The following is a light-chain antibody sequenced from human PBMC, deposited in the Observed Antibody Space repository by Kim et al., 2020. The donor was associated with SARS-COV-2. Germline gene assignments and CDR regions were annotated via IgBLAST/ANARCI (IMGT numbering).Light chain of an antibody. CDR3: QQLNSYPLA. CDR1: QGISSY. V-gene: IGKV1-9*01. J-gene: IGKJ4*01. Sequence: ASVGERVTMTWRASQGISSYLAWYQQKPGKDPKLLIYAASTLQSGVPLRFSGSGSGTEFTLTISSLQPEDFATYYCQQLNSYPLAFGGGTKVDIK. CDR2: AAS.